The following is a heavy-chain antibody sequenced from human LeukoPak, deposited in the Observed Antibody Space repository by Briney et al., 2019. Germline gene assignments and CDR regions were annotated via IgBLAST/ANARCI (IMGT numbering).Heavy chain of an antibody. D-gene: IGHD3-22*01. CDR2: ISGSGGST. V-gene: IGHV3-23*01. Sequence: PGGSLRLSCAASGFTFSSYAMSWVRQAPGRGVEWVSAISGSGGSTYYADSVKGRFTISRDNSKNTLYLQMNSLRAEDTAVYYCAKKVTMIVVVTPFDYWGQGTLVTVSS. CDR3: AKKVTMIVVVTPFDY. J-gene: IGHJ4*02. CDR1: GFTFSSYA.